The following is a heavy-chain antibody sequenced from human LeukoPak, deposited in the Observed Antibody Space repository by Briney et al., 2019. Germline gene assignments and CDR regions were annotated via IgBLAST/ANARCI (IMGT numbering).Heavy chain of an antibody. V-gene: IGHV4-34*01. Sequence: SETPSLTCAVYGGSFSGYYWSWIRQPPGKGLEWIGEINHSGSTNYNPSLKSRVTISVDTSKNQFSLKLSSVTAADTAVYYCARGDGRDGYKGRLDYWGQGTLVTVSS. CDR2: INHSGST. CDR3: ARGDGRDGYKGRLDY. CDR1: GGSFSGYY. D-gene: IGHD5-24*01. J-gene: IGHJ4*02.